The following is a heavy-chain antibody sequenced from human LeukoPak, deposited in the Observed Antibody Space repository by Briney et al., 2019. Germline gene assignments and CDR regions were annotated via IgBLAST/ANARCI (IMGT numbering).Heavy chain of an antibody. Sequence: GRSLRLSCAASGFTFSSYAMHWVRQAPGKGLEGVAVISYDGSNKYYADSVKGRFTISRDNSKNTLYLQMNSLRAEDTAVYYCARDLRDCSGGSCYDYYYGMDVWGQGTTVTVSS. J-gene: IGHJ6*02. CDR3: ARDLRDCSGGSCYDYYYGMDV. V-gene: IGHV3-30-3*01. CDR1: GFTFSSYA. CDR2: ISYDGSNK. D-gene: IGHD2-15*01.